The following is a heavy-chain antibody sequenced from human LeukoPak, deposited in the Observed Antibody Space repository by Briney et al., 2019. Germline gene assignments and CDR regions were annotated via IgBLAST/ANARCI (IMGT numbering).Heavy chain of an antibody. V-gene: IGHV1-18*01. CDR2: ISAYNGNT. CDR1: GYTFTSYG. CDR3: ARDQWLVPSLYGTDV. J-gene: IGHJ6*02. Sequence: ASVKVSCKASGYTFTSYGISWVRQAPGQGLEWMGWISAYNGNTNYAQKLQGRVTMTTDTSTSTAYMELRSLRSDDTAVYYCARDQWLVPSLYGTDVWGQGTTVTASS. D-gene: IGHD6-19*01.